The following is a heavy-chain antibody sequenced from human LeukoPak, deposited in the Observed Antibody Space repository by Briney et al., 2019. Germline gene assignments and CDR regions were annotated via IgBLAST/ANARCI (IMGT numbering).Heavy chain of an antibody. CDR3: ARYSGSYYYPPAWDL. J-gene: IGHJ4*02. D-gene: IGHD1-26*01. CDR1: GFTFSNYA. CDR2: TSTSGGSA. Sequence: GGSLRLSCAASGFTFSNYAMSWVRQAPGKGLEWVPATSTSGGSAYYADSVKGRFTISRDNSKNTLYLQMDSLRADDTAVYYCARYSGSYYYPPAWDLWGQGTLVTVSS. V-gene: IGHV3-23*01.